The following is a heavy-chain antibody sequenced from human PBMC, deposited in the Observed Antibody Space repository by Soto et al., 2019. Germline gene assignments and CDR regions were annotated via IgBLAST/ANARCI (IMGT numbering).Heavy chain of an antibody. J-gene: IGHJ6*02. Sequence: GGSLRLSCAASGFTFSNAWMNWVRQAPGKGLEWVGRIKSKTDGGTTDYAAPVKGRFTISRDDSKNTLYLQMNSLKTEDTAVYYCTTVLFDWLGLTPNDYYYYGMDVWGQGTTVTVSS. CDR2: IKSKTDGGTT. CDR3: TTVLFDWLGLTPNDYYYYGMDV. V-gene: IGHV3-15*07. CDR1: GFTFSNAW. D-gene: IGHD3-9*01.